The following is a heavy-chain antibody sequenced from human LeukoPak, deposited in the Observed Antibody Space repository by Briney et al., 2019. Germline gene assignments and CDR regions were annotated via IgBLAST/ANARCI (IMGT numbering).Heavy chain of an antibody. CDR1: GFTFSSYG. D-gene: IGHD2-2*01. CDR3: AKIPIVVVPAAIAGDAFDI. Sequence: GRSLRLSCAASGFTFSSYGMHWVRQAPGKGLEWVAFIRYDGSNKYYADSVKGRFTISRDNSKNTLYLQMNSLRAEDTAVYYCAKIPIVVVPAAIAGDAFDIWGQGTMVTVSS. J-gene: IGHJ3*02. V-gene: IGHV3-30*02. CDR2: IRYDGSNK.